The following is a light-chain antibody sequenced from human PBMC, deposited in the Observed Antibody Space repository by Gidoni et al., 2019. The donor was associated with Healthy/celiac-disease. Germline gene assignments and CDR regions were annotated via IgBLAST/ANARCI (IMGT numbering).Light chain of an antibody. CDR3: QVWDSSSDHPYV. J-gene: IGLJ1*01. Sequence: SYVLTQPPSVSVAPGQTARLTCGGNHIGTKSVHWYQQRPGQAPVLVVYDDSDRPSGIPGRFSGSNSGNTATLTISRDEAGDEADYYCQVWDSSSDHPYVFGTGTKVTVL. CDR2: DDS. V-gene: IGLV3-21*02. CDR1: HIGTKS.